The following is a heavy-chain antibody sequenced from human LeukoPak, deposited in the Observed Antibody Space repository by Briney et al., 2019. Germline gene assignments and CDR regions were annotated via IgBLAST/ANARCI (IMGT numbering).Heavy chain of an antibody. Sequence: GGSLRLSCAASGFTFSSYGMHWVRQATGKGLEWVAFIRYDGSNKYYADSVKGRFTISRDNSKNTLYLQMNSLRAEDTAVYYCAKDQWEAAAGRETYYYYYYMDVWGKGTTVTVSS. D-gene: IGHD6-13*01. CDR3: AKDQWEAAAGRETYYYYYYMDV. V-gene: IGHV3-30*02. CDR1: GFTFSSYG. J-gene: IGHJ6*03. CDR2: IRYDGSNK.